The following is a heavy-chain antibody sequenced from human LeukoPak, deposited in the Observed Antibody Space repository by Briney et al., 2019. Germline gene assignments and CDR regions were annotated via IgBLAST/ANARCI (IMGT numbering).Heavy chain of an antibody. V-gene: IGHV3-23*01. CDR3: AKDATPGNSIWDHFDP. J-gene: IGHJ5*02. Sequence: PGGSLRLSCVASGFTFNIYGMSWVRQAPGKGLEWVSSVGGGNDIHYADSVKGHFTGSRDDAKNTVYLQMNSLRAEDTAIYFCAKDATPGNSIWDHFDPGGQGPLVTVSS. D-gene: IGHD1-7*01. CDR2: VGGGNDI. CDR1: GFTFNIYG.